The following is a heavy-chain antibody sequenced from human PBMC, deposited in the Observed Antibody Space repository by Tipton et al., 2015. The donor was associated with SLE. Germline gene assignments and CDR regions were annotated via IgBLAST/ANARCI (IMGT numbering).Heavy chain of an antibody. V-gene: IGHV3-9*01. CDR2: ISWNGDRT. J-gene: IGHJ4*02. D-gene: IGHD1-1*01. Sequence: SLRLSCAVSGFTFDDSVHDSAMHWVRQVPGKGLEWVSGISWNGDRTHYADSVKGRFIIARNNARKSLFLQMNSLRPEDTAIYYCVKDMDSFGSKSTLEYWGQGTLVPVSS. CDR3: VKDMDSFGSKSTLEY. CDR1: GFTFDDSVHDSA.